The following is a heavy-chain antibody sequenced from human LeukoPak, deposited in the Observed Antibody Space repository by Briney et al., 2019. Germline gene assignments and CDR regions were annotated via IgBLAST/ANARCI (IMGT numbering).Heavy chain of an antibody. D-gene: IGHD5-18*01. CDR2: IDSSGSTI. CDR1: GFTFSSYG. Sequence: GGSLRLSCAASGFTFSSYGMNWVREAPRKGLEWVSYIDSSGSTIYNADSVKGRFTISRDNAKNSLYLQMNSLRAEDTAVYYCARGRYSSAFAFLDYWGPGTLVTISS. V-gene: IGHV3-48*03. J-gene: IGHJ4*02. CDR3: ARGRYSSAFAFLDY.